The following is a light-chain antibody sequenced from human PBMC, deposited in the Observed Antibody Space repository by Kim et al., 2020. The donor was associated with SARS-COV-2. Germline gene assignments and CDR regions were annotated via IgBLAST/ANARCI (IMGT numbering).Light chain of an antibody. CDR3: QKYNSAPHT. CDR2: AAS. V-gene: IGKV1-27*01. J-gene: IGKJ1*01. CDR1: QGISNY. Sequence: ASVGDRVTITCRASQGISNYLAWYQQKPGKVPKLLIYAASALQSGVRSRFSGSGSGTDFTLTISSLQPEDVATYYCQKYNSAPHTFGQGTKVDIK.